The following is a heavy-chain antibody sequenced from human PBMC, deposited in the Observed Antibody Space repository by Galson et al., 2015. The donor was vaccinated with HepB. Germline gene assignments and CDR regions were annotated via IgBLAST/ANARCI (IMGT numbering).Heavy chain of an antibody. Sequence: SVKVSCKVSGYTLTELSMHWVRQAPGKGLEWMGGFDPEDGETIYAQKFQGRVTMTEDTSTDTVYMELSSLRSEDTAVYYCATGVDLGILDAAADIWGQGTMVTVSS. CDR3: ATGVDLGILDAAADI. J-gene: IGHJ3*02. CDR2: FDPEDGET. V-gene: IGHV1-24*01. D-gene: IGHD7-27*01. CDR1: GYTLTELS.